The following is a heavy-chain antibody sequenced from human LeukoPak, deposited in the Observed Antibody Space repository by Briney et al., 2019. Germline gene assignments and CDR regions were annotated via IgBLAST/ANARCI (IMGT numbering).Heavy chain of an antibody. CDR2: ISSSGSTI. J-gene: IGHJ6*02. Sequence: AGGSLRLSCAASGFTFSDYYMSWIRQAPGKGLEWVSYISSSGSTIYYADSVKGRFTISRDNAKNSLYLQMNSLRAEDTAVYYCARAQLIAVRSPPNYYGMDVWGQGTTVTVSS. V-gene: IGHV3-11*01. CDR3: ARAQLIAVRSPPNYYGMDV. CDR1: GFTFSDYY. D-gene: IGHD6-6*01.